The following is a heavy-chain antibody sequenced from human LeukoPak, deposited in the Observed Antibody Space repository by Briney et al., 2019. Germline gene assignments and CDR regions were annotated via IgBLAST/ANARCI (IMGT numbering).Heavy chain of an antibody. CDR2: ISGSGGST. V-gene: IGHV3-23*01. Sequence: GGSLRLSCAASGFTFSDYYMSWIRQAPGKGLEWVSAISGSGGSTYYADSVKGRFTISRDNSKNTLYLQMNSLRAEDTAVYYCAKGTDYGDYFDYWGQGTLVTVSS. J-gene: IGHJ4*02. D-gene: IGHD4-17*01. CDR1: GFTFSDYY. CDR3: AKGTDYGDYFDY.